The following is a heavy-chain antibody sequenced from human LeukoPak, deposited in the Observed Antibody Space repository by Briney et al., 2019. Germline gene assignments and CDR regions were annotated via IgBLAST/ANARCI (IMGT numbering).Heavy chain of an antibody. CDR1: GFSFSTYS. Sequence: GSLRLSCAASGFSFSTYSLNWVRQAPGKGLEWISYITSGSDTRTYAESVKGRFIISRDNAKNSLFLQMNSLRDEDTAVYYCATDRDWAFDHWSQGTLVTVSS. V-gene: IGHV3-48*02. CDR3: ATDRDWAFDH. D-gene: IGHD3-9*01. CDR2: ITSGSDTR. J-gene: IGHJ4*02.